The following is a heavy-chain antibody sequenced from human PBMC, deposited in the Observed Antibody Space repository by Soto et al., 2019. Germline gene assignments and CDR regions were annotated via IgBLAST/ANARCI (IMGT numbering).Heavy chain of an antibody. CDR3: ARGPGSSDWRFSYYYMDV. Sequence: QVQLVQSGAEVKKPGASVKVCCTFTSYDINWVRQAAGQGLEWMAWMNPNSGDTRYAQQFQGRVTMTRDTSKFTAYMELSNLRSEDTAVYYCARGPGSSDWRFSYYYMDVWDQGTTVTVSS. V-gene: IGHV1-8*01. J-gene: IGHJ6*02. D-gene: IGHD6-19*01. CDR1: FTSYD. CDR2: MNPNSGDT.